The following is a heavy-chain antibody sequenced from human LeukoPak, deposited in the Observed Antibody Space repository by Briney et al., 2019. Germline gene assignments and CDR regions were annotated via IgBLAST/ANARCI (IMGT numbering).Heavy chain of an antibody. D-gene: IGHD6-19*01. CDR1: GFTFSSYG. CDR2: ISYDGSNK. CDR3: AKDSTAVAGVCDY. J-gene: IGHJ4*02. Sequence: GGSLRLSCAASGFTFSSYGMHWVRQAPGKGLEWVAVISYDGSNKYYADSVKGRFTISRDNSKNTLYLQMNSLRAEDTAVYYCAKDSTAVAGVCDYWGQGTLVIVSS. V-gene: IGHV3-30*18.